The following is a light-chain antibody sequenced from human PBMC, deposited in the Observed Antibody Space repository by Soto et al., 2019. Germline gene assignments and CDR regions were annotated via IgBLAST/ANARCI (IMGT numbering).Light chain of an antibody. CDR3: QQYGTSPIT. Sequence: IVLTDSPGTLSLSPGEIATLSCRAGQSVSSNYLAWYQQKPGQAPRLLIYAASSRATGIPDRFSGSGSGTDFTLTISRLEPEDFAVYYCQQYGTSPITLGQGTRLEIK. J-gene: IGKJ5*01. V-gene: IGKV3-20*01. CDR1: QSVSSNY. CDR2: AAS.